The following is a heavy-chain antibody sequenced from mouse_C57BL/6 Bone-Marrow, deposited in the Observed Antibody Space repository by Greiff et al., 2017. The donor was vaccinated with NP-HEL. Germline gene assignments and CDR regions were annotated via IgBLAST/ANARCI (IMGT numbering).Heavy chain of an antibody. J-gene: IGHJ1*03. V-gene: IGHV1-15*01. CDR2: IDPETGGT. CDR1: GYTFTDYE. CDR3: TRWYDYDEYFDV. D-gene: IGHD2-4*01. Sequence: QVQLQQSGAELVRPGASVTLSCKASGYTFTDYEMHWVKQTPVHGLAWIGAIDPETGGTAYNQKFKGKAILTADKSSSTAYMELRSLTSEDSAVYYCTRWYDYDEYFDVWGTGTTVTVSS.